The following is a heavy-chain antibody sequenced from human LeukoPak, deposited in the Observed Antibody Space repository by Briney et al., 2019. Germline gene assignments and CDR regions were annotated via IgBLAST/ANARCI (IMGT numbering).Heavy chain of an antibody. CDR3: AKDWAVAGTRWFDP. V-gene: IGHV3-33*06. CDR1: GFTFSSYG. Sequence: GGSLRLSCDASGFTFSSYGMHWVRQAPGKGLEWVAVIWYDGSNKYYADSVKGRFTISRDNSKNTLYLQMNSLRAEDTAVYYCAKDWAVAGTRWFDPWGQGTLVTVSS. D-gene: IGHD6-19*01. CDR2: IWYDGSNK. J-gene: IGHJ5*02.